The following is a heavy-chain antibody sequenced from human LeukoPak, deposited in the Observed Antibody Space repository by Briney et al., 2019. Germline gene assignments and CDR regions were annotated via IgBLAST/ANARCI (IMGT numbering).Heavy chain of an antibody. CDR2: FFPGHSDT. CDR3: ARLFLGPTYYFDY. D-gene: IGHD1-26*01. Sequence: GEALQISFQGSGYRFTSYWIGWGRPMPGKGREWIGIFFPGHSDTRYSPSFQGHVTISADTSIGTAYLQWSSLKASDTAMYYCARLFLGPTYYFDYWGQGTLVTVSS. V-gene: IGHV5-51*01. CDR1: GYRFTSYW. J-gene: IGHJ4*02.